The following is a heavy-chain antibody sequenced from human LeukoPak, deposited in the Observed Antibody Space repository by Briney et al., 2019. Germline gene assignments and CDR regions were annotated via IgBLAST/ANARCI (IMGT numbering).Heavy chain of an antibody. V-gene: IGHV4-61*02. D-gene: IGHD5-12*01. CDR2: IYTSGST. CDR1: GGSISSGSYY. J-gene: IGHJ4*02. Sequence: SETLSLTCTVSGGSISSGSYYWSWIRQPAGKGLEWIGRIYTSGSTNYNPSLKSRVTISVDTSKNQFSLKLSSVTAADTAVYYCARAAPATRYFDYWGQGTLVTVSS. CDR3: ARAAPATRYFDY.